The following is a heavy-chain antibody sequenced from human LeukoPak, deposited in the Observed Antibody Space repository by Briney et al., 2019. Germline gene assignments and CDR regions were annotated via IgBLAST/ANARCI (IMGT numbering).Heavy chain of an antibody. CDR2: ISAYNGNT. D-gene: IGHD3-9*01. CDR1: RYTFTSYG. Sequence: ASVKVSCKASRYTFTSYGISWVRQAPGQGLEWMGWISAYNGNTNYAQKLQGGVTMTTDTSTSTAYMELRSLRSDDTAVYYCAREAYDDILTGPGPFDYWGQGTLVTVSS. V-gene: IGHV1-18*01. CDR3: AREAYDDILTGPGPFDY. J-gene: IGHJ4*02.